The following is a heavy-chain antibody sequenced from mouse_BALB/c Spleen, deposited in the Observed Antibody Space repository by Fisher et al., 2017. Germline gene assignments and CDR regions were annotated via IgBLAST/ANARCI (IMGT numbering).Heavy chain of an antibody. V-gene: IGHV1-26*01. D-gene: IGHD2-3*01. Sequence: QKFKGKATLTVDKSSSTAYMELRSLTSEDSAVYYCASWEWDGYYDYYAMDYWGQGTSVTVSS. J-gene: IGHJ4*01. CDR3: ASWEWDGYYDYYAMDY.